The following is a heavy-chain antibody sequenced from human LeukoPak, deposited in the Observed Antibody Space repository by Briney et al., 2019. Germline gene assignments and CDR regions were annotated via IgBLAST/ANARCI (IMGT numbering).Heavy chain of an antibody. CDR1: GGSISSYY. CDR3: ARHGEQQLVRRWFDS. D-gene: IGHD6-13*01. J-gene: IGHJ5*01. CDR2: MYYSGSP. V-gene: IGHV4-59*08. Sequence: PSETLSLTCTVSGGSISSYYWSWIRQPPGKGLEWIGYMYYSGSPHYNPSLKSRVTISVDRSTNQLSLKLSSVTAADTAVYYCARHGEQQLVRRWFDSWGQGTLVTVSS.